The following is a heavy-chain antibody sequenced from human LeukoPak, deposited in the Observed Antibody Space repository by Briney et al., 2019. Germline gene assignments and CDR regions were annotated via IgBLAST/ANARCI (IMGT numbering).Heavy chain of an antibody. D-gene: IGHD3-22*01. CDR1: GGSISSGSYY. CDR2: IYTSGST. CDR3: ARTVAYYYDSSGYLGTYYFDY. Sequence: PSQTLPLTCTVSGGSISSGSYYWSWIRQPAGKGLEWIGRIYTSGSTNYNPSLKSRVTISVDTSKNQFSLKLSSVTAADTAVYYCARTVAYYYDSSGYLGTYYFDYWGQGTLVTVSS. J-gene: IGHJ4*02. V-gene: IGHV4-61*02.